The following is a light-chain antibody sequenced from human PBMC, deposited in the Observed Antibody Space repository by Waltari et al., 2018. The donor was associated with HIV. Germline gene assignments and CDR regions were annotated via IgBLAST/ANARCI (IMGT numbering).Light chain of an antibody. CDR1: GSDVGSQNS. V-gene: IGLV2-8*01. CDR3: SSYAGSYTYV. J-gene: IGLJ1*01. Sequence: QSALTQPPSASGSPGQSVTISCTATGSDVGSQNSVTWYQHHPGKAPKLIIYEVRKRPPGVPDRFSGSKSGNTASLTVSGLQAEDEADYYCSSYAGSYTYVFGTGTRLTVL. CDR2: EVR.